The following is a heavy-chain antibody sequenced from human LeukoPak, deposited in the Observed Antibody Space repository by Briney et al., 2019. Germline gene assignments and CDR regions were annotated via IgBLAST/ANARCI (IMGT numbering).Heavy chain of an antibody. D-gene: IGHD3-10*01. CDR3: ARGRYRHYYGSGSPPNDAFDI. V-gene: IGHV4-34*01. Sequence: HSETLSLTCAVYGGFFRGYYWSWIRQPPGKGLEWIGEINHSGSTNYNPSLTSRVTISAHTSKNQFSLKLSSVTAAATAVYYCARGRYRHYYGSGSPPNDAFDIWGQGTMVTVSS. CDR2: INHSGST. J-gene: IGHJ3*02. CDR1: GGFFRGYY.